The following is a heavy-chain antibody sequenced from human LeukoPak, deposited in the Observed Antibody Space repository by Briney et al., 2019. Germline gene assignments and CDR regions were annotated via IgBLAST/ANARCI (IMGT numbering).Heavy chain of an antibody. D-gene: IGHD3-10*01. CDR2: INPSGGST. V-gene: IGHV1-46*03. J-gene: IGHJ4*02. CDR3: ARGLIGELLN. CDR1: GYTFTSYY. Sequence: ASAKVSCKASGYTFTSYYMHWVRQAPGQGLEWMGIINPSGGSTNYAQKFQGRVTITTDESTSTAYMELSSLRSEDTAVYYCARGLIGELLNWGQGTLVTVSS.